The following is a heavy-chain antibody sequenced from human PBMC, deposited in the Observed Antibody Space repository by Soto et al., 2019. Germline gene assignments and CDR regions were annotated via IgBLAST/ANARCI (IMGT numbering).Heavy chain of an antibody. V-gene: IGHV4-39*01. D-gene: IGHD6-6*01. CDR3: ARHYSSSRTQKLYYFDY. J-gene: IGHJ4*02. CDR2: IYYSGST. Sequence: HLQRQESGPGLVKPSETLSLTCTVLGGSITIISYYWGGIRRPPGKGLGGFGSIYYSGSTYYNPPLKSRVTISVDTSKNQFSLKLSSVTAADTAVYYCARHYSSSRTQKLYYFDYWGQGTLVTVSS. CDR1: GGSITIISYY.